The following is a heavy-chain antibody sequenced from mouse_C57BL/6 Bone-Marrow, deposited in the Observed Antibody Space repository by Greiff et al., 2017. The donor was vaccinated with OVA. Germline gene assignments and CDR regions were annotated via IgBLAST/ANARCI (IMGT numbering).Heavy chain of an antibody. CDR1: GYTFTSYW. V-gene: IGHV1-64*01. J-gene: IGHJ1*03. Sequence: QVQLQQPGAELVKPGASVKLSCKASGYTFTSYWMHWVKQRPGQGLEWIGMIHPNSGSTNYNETFKSKATLTVDKSSSTAYMQLSSLTSEDSAVYYCAGHLWYFDVWGTGTTVTVSS. CDR3: AGHLWYFDV. CDR2: IHPNSGST.